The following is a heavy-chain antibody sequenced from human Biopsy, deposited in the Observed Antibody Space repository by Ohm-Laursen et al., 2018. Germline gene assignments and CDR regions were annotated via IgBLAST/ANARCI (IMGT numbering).Heavy chain of an antibody. Sequence: SVKVSCKASGYTFTDYYLHWVRQDPGQGLEWMGWIHVKSGATNYAEKFQGRVTMTGDTSLRTTYMELRSLSPDDTAVYYCATKLTGYFHHWGQGILVIVSS. V-gene: IGHV1-2*02. CDR2: IHVKSGAT. CDR3: ATKLTGYFHH. D-gene: IGHD3-9*01. J-gene: IGHJ1*01. CDR1: GYTFTDYY.